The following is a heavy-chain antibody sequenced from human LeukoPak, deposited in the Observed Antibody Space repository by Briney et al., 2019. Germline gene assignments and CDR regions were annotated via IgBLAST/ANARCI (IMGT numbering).Heavy chain of an antibody. CDR1: GGSIRSGDYY. V-gene: IGHV4-30-4*01. D-gene: IGHD2-21*01. CDR2: IYYAGST. CDR3: ARVVYSTPYIDY. J-gene: IGHJ4*02. Sequence: SETLSLTCTVSGGSIRSGDYYWSWIRQPPGKGLEWIGYIYYAGSTYYNPSLQSRGTISIDASKNQFSLRLSSVSAADTAVYYCARVVYSTPYIDYWGQGTLVTVSS.